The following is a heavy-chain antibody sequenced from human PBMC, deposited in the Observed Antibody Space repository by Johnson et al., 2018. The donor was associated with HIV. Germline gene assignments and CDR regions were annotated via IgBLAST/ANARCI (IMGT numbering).Heavy chain of an antibody. CDR3: ARGVSMFSSSWLESYAFDI. V-gene: IGHV3-13*01. Sequence: VQLVESGGGVVQPGGSLRLSCAASGFTFSNSDMHWVRQPTGQGLEWVSGMGTSGDSHYADPVNGRFTVSSENAQNSLHLQMNNLRAGDTAVYYCARGVSMFSSSWLESYAFDIWGQGTMVTVSS. CDR1: GFTFSNSD. D-gene: IGHD6-13*01. CDR2: MGTSGDS. J-gene: IGHJ3*02.